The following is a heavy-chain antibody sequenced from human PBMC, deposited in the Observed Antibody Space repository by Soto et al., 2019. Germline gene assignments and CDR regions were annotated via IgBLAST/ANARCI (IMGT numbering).Heavy chain of an antibody. J-gene: IGHJ6*02. D-gene: IGHD3-10*01. CDR2: IRGFSPYT. V-gene: IGHV3-21*01. CDR3: ARDRGYDAHDYYYNAMDV. Sequence: GSLKRSFISPGFTFRTYHINRVHQAPVKGLEWVSGIRGFSPYTFYAESVKGRFTISRDNAKNSLDLQMDSLRAEDTAVYYCARDRGYDAHDYYYNAMDVWGQGTTVIVSS. CDR1: GFTFRTYH.